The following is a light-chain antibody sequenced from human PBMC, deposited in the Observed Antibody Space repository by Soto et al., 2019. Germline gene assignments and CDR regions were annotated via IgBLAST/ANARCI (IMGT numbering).Light chain of an antibody. CDR3: SSYTSTYIWV. J-gene: IGLJ3*02. CDR1: SSDIGSHNF. Sequence: QSVLTQPASVSGSPGQSITISCTGTSSDIGSHNFFSWHQQHPGKAPKFIIYGVSNRPSGVSNRFSGSKSGNTASLTISGRQADDEADYYCSSYTSTYIWVFGGGTKLTVL. CDR2: GVS. V-gene: IGLV2-14*01.